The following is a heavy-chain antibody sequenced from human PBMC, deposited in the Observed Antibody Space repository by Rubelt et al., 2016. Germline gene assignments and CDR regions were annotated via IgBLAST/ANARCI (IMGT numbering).Heavy chain of an antibody. CDR2: IIPILGIT. Sequence: VKKPGASVKVSCKASGYTFTNFAMSWVRQAPGQGLEWMGGIIPILGITNYAQKFQGRVTITADKSTSTAYMELSSLRSEDTAVYYGARARDGYKKGSYYYCYDMGVWGQGTTVTVSS. CDR1: GYTFTNFA. V-gene: IGHV1-69*10. D-gene: IGHD5-24*01. CDR3: ARARDGYKKGSYYYCYDMGV. J-gene: IGHJ6*02.